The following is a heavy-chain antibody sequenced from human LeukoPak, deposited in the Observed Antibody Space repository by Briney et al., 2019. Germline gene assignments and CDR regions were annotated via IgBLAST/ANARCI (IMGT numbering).Heavy chain of an antibody. D-gene: IGHD3-10*01. CDR3: ARSLRVRGVPDYMDV. CDR1: GFTVSSNY. J-gene: IGHJ6*03. V-gene: IGHV3-53*01. Sequence: GGSLRLSCAASGFTVSSNYMSWVRQAPGKGLEWVSVIYSGGSTYYADSVKGRFTISRDNSKNMLYLQMNSLRADDTAVYYCARSLRVRGVPDYMDVWGKGTTVTISS. CDR2: IYSGGST.